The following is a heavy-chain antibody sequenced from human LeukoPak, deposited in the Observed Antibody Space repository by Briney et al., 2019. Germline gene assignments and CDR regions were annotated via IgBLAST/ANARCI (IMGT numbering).Heavy chain of an antibody. V-gene: IGHV4-34*01. J-gene: IGHJ4*02. CDR1: GGSFSGYY. Sequence: SETLSLTCAVYGGSFSGYYWSWIRQPPGKGLEWIGEINHSGSTNYNPSLKSRVTISVDTSKNQSSLKLSSVTAADTAVYYCARGLRKSLDYWGQGTLVTVSS. CDR2: INHSGST. CDR3: ARGLRKSLDY.